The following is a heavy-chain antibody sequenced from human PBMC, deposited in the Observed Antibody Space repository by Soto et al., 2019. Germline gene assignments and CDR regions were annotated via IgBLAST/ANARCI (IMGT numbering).Heavy chain of an antibody. J-gene: IGHJ5*02. Sequence: QVHLVQSGVEVKTPGASVKVSCQASGYTFFTYDISWVRQAPGQGLEWMGWISTYSGDTKYAQKFQGRVTMTTDTSTTTAYLELRIPTSDDTAVYYCPRHHSPTTSENRFDPCGQATLVTVSS. CDR1: GYTFFTYD. CDR3: PRHHSPTTSENRFDP. V-gene: IGHV1-18*01. CDR2: ISTYSGDT. D-gene: IGHD5-12*01.